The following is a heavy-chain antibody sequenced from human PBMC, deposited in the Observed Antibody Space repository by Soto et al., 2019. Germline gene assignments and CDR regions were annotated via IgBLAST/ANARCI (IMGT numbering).Heavy chain of an antibody. V-gene: IGHV3-48*01. CDR3: AGGRRSCASTTCPFGAFDI. D-gene: IGHD2-2*01. CDR1: GFAFSSNA. J-gene: IGHJ3*02. CDR2: ITNGSSSI. Sequence: EVQLAESGGGLVQPGGSLRLSCAASGFAFSSNAMNWVRQAPGKGLEWISYITNGSSSIYYADSVKGRFTISRDNAKTXRXXQMNSRRAEDPALYYCAGGRRSCASTTCPFGAFDIWGQGPVVTVS.